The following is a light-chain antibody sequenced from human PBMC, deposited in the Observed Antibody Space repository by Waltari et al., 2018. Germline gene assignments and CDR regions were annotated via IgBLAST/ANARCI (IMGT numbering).Light chain of an antibody. CDR2: RND. J-gene: IGLJ1*01. CDR3: AAWDDSLNGLYV. CDR1: SSNIGSNT. V-gene: IGLV1-44*01. Sequence: QSVLTQPPSASGAPGQRVTVSCSGSSSNIGSNTVNWYQQPPGTAPTPLIPRNDQRPSGVPDRFSGSKSGTSASLAISGLQSEDEADYYCAAWDDSLNGLYVFGSGTKVTVL.